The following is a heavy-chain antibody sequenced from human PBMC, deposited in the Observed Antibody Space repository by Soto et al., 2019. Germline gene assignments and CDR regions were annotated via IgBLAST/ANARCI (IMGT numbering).Heavy chain of an antibody. CDR2: IYSGGST. Sequence: GGSLRLSCAASGFTVSSNYMSWVRQAPGKGLEWVSVIYSGGSTYYADSVKGRFTISRDNSKNTLYLQMNSLRAEDTAVYYCARCLVVVAADYYGMDVWGQGTTVTVSS. V-gene: IGHV3-53*01. D-gene: IGHD2-15*01. J-gene: IGHJ6*02. CDR1: GFTVSSNY. CDR3: ARCLVVVAADYYGMDV.